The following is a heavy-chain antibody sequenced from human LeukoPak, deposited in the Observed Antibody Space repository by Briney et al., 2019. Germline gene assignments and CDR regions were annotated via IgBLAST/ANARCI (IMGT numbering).Heavy chain of an antibody. J-gene: IGHJ4*02. CDR2: ISSSSSYI. CDR1: GFTFSSYS. V-gene: IGHV3-21*01. D-gene: IGHD1-26*01. Sequence: GGSLRLSCAASGFTFSSYSMNWVRQAPGEWLEWVSSISSSSSYIYYADSVKGRYTISRDNAKNSLDLQMNSLRADDTAVYYCAREVIVGATTGFDYWGQGTLVTVST. CDR3: AREVIVGATTGFDY.